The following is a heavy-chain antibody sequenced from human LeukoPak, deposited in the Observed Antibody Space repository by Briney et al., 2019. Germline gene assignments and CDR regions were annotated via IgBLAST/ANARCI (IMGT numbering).Heavy chain of an antibody. D-gene: IGHD2-2*01. CDR2: INPNSGGT. V-gene: IGHV1-2*02. Sequence: ASVKVSCKASGYTFTDYYMRWVRQAPGQGLEWMGWINPNSGGTNYAQKFQGRVTMTRDTSISTAYMELSRLRSDDTAVYYCARVGRSVEVPSATGAYFDYWGQGTQVTVSS. CDR3: ARVGRSVEVPSATGAYFDY. J-gene: IGHJ4*02. CDR1: GYTFTDYY.